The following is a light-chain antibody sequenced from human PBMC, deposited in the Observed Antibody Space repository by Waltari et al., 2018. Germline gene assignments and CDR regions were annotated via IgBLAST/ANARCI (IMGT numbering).Light chain of an antibody. CDR3: LQYNGYPRT. CDR1: QGIRHD. CDR2: SAS. Sequence: DIQMTQSPSSLPASVGDSVTSTCRASQGIRHDLAWFQQKPGKAPERLFYSASSLQSGVPSRFSGSGFGTEFTLTISSLQPEDFATYYCLQYNGYPRTFGQGTKVEIK. V-gene: IGKV1-17*01. J-gene: IGKJ1*01.